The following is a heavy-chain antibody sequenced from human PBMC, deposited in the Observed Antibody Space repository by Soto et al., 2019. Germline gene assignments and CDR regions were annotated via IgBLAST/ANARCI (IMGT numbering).Heavy chain of an antibody. Sequence: PGGSLRLSCAASGFTFSSYSMNWVRQAPGKGLEWVSSISSSSSYIYYADSVKGRFTISRDNAKNSLYLQMNSLRAEDTAVYYCASRTAEGGEIENYWGQGTLVTVSS. CDR1: GFTFSSYS. V-gene: IGHV3-21*01. CDR3: ASRTAEGGEIENY. D-gene: IGHD3-16*01. J-gene: IGHJ4*02. CDR2: ISSSSSYI.